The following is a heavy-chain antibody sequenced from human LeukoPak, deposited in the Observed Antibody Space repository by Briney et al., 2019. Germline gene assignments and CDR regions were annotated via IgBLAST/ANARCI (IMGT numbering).Heavy chain of an antibody. CDR2: ISSSGNTI. J-gene: IGHJ4*02. CDR3: ARGTDYGNRGPVDY. D-gene: IGHD4-17*01. V-gene: IGHV3-48*03. Sequence: PGGSLRLSCAASGFTFSSYEMTWVRQAPGKGLEWVSYISSSGNTIYYADSVKGRFTVSRDNAKNSLHLQMNSLRAGDTAVYYRARGTDYGNRGPVDYWGQGTLVTVSS. CDR1: GFTFSSYE.